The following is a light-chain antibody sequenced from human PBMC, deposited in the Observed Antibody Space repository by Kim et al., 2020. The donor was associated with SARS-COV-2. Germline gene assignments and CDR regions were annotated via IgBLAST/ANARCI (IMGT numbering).Light chain of an antibody. CDR2: DAS. CDR1: QSFSTF. J-gene: IGKJ4*01. CDR3: QQRSNWPLT. Sequence: LSPGERATVACRASQSFSTFLAGYQQKPGQAPRLLIYDASNRATGIPARFSGSGSGTDFTLTISSLEPEDFAVYYCQQRSNWPLTFGGGTKVDIK. V-gene: IGKV3-11*01.